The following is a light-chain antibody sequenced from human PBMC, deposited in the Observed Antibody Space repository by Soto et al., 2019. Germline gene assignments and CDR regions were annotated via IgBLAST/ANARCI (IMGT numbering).Light chain of an antibody. CDR1: QSISSW. CDR2: DAS. CDR3: QQYENYWT. V-gene: IGKV1-5*01. Sequence: DIQMTQSPSTLSATAGDRVTITCRASQSISSWLAWYQHKPGKAPKLLIYDASNLDSGVPSRFSGSGSGTEFSLTISNLQPDDCATYYCQQYENYWTFGPGTKVDIK. J-gene: IGKJ1*01.